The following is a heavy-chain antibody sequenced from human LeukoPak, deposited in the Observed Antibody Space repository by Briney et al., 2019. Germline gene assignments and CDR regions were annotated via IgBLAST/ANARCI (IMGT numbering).Heavy chain of an antibody. D-gene: IGHD6-19*01. CDR2: ISSSGTTI. CDR1: GFTFNDYY. V-gene: IGHV3-11*01. J-gene: IGHJ4*02. CDR3: ATASVRVAGDY. Sequence: GGSLRLSCAASGFTFNDYYMSWIRQAPGKGLEWVSHISSSGTTIYYADSVKGRFTISRDNAKNSLFLQMNSLRAEDTAVYYCATASVRVAGDYWGQGTLVTVSS.